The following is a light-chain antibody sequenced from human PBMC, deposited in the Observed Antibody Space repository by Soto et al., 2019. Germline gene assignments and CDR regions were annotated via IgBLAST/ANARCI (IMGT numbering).Light chain of an antibody. Sequence: EIVLTQSPATLSLSPGERATLSCRASQTVGNYLAWYQQKPGQAPRLLIYDASSRATGVPARFSGSGSGTDFTLTISSLEPDDFAVYYCQQRKNRVTFGPGTTVDIK. CDR3: QQRKNRVT. CDR2: DAS. CDR1: QTVGNY. J-gene: IGKJ3*01. V-gene: IGKV3-11*01.